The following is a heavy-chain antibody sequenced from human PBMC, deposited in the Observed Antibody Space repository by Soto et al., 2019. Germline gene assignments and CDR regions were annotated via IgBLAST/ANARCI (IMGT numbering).Heavy chain of an antibody. CDR3: AKAAIGYSSSWYSYYYYGMDV. V-gene: IGHV3-23*01. CDR1: GFTFSSYA. Sequence: PGGSLRLSCAASGFTFSSYAMSWVRQAPGKGLEWVSAISGSGGSTYYADSVKGRFTISRDNSKNTLYLQMNSLRAEDTAVYYCAKAAIGYSSSWYSYYYYGMDVWGQGTTVTVSS. D-gene: IGHD6-13*01. CDR2: ISGSGGST. J-gene: IGHJ6*02.